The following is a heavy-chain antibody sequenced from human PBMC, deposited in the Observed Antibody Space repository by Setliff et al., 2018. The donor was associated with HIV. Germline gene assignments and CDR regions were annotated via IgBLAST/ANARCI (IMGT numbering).Heavy chain of an antibody. Sequence: TLSLTCTVSGGSISSGSYYWSWIRQPAGKGLEWIGRIYTSGSTNYNPSLKSRVTISVDTSKNQFSLKLSSVTAADTAVYYCAREDYYYYGMDVWGQGTTVTVSS. CDR3: AREDYYYYGMDV. J-gene: IGHJ6*02. CDR1: GGSISSGSYY. CDR2: IYTSGST. V-gene: IGHV4-61*02.